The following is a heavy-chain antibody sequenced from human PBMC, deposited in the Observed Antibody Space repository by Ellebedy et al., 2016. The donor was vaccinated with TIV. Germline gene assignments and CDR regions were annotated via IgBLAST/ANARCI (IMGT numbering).Heavy chain of an antibody. CDR2: INHSGST. Sequence: MPSETLSLTCAVYGGSFSGYYWSWIRQPPGKGLEWIGEINHSGSTNYNPSLKSRVTISVDTSKNQFSLKLSSVTAADTAVYYCARGRVFDLWGRGTLVTVSS. V-gene: IGHV4-34*01. CDR3: ARGRVFDL. J-gene: IGHJ2*01. CDR1: GGSFSGYY.